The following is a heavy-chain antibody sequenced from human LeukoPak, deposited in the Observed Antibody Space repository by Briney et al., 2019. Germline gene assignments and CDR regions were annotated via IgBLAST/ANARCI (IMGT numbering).Heavy chain of an antibody. CDR2: INPSGGST. Sequence: ASVKVSCKAPGYTFTSNYIHWVRQAPGQGLEWMGIINPSGGSTSYAQKFQDRVTMTGDTSTNTVYMELSSLRAEDTAVYYCARRGSCISTSCSLDYWGQGTLVTVSS. D-gene: IGHD2-2*01. CDR1: GYTFTSNY. V-gene: IGHV1-46*01. J-gene: IGHJ4*02. CDR3: ARRGSCISTSCSLDY.